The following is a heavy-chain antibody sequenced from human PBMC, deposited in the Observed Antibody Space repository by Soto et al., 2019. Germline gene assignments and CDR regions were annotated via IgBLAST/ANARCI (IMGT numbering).Heavy chain of an antibody. V-gene: IGHV3-53*01. J-gene: IGHJ3*02. D-gene: IGHD3-22*01. CDR2: ISSGGRT. Sequence: GGSLRLSCAASGFTVSSNYMTWVRQGPGKGLEWVSLISSGGRTYYADSVKGRLTISRDNSKNTLWLRMNSLRAEDTAVYYCARKSFQDSDGYRSVFYIWAQGTTVTVSS. CDR3: ARKSFQDSDGYRSVFYI. CDR1: GFTVSSNY.